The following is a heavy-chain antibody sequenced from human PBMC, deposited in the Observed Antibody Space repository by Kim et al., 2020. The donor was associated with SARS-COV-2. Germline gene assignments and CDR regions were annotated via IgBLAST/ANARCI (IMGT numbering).Heavy chain of an antibody. V-gene: IGHV3-23*01. CDR3: AKASHTHYSSGWIHAYY. D-gene: IGHD6-19*01. CDR1: GFTFSSYA. J-gene: IGHJ4*02. Sequence: GGSLRLSCAASGFTFSSYAMSWVRQAPGKGLEWVSAISGSGGSTYYADSVKGRFTISRDNSKNTLYLQMNSLRAEDTAVYYCAKASHTHYSSGWIHAYYWGQGTLVTVSS. CDR2: ISGSGGST.